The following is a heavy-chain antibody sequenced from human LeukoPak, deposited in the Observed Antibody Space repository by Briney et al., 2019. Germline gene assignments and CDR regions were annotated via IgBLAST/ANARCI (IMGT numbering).Heavy chain of an antibody. CDR1: GFSISCCG. CDR2: IRHDGSNE. CDR3: ARTIWTSNKWFDP. D-gene: IGHD2-21*01. V-gene: IGHV3-30*02. Sequence: GRSLRLSCAASGFSISCCGMHWVRQAPGKGLEWVAFIRHDGSNEYYGDSVKGRFTISRDISKDTLYLQLNSLRVDDTAAYYCARTIWTSNKWFDPWGQGILVTVSS. J-gene: IGHJ5*02.